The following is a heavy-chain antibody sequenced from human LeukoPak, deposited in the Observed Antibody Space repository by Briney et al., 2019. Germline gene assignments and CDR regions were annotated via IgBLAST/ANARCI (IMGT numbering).Heavy chain of an antibody. J-gene: IGHJ6*04. CDR3: ASTIVVVPAAIPYYYGMDV. D-gene: IGHD2-2*01. Sequence: SVKLSCKVSGGTLSSYAISWVRQAPGQGLEWMGGIIPIFGTANYAQKFQGRVTITADKSTSTAYMELSSLRSEDTAVYYCASTIVVVPAAIPYYYGMDVWGKGTTVTVSS. V-gene: IGHV1-69*06. CDR1: GGTLSSYA. CDR2: IIPIFGTA.